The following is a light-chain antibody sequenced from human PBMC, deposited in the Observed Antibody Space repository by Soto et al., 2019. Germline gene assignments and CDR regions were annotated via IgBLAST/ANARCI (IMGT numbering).Light chain of an antibody. CDR3: QQYNSYSGWT. CDR2: DAS. CDR1: QSINSW. V-gene: IGKV1-5*01. Sequence: DIQMTQSPSTLCASVGDRVTITCRASQSINSWLARYQQKPGKAPKLLIYDASSLESGVPSRFSGCGSGTEFTPTFSSLRPDYFATNYCQQYNSYSGWTFGQGTKVEIK. J-gene: IGKJ1*01.